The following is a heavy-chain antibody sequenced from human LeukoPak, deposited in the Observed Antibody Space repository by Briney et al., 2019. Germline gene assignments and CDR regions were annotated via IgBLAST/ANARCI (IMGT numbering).Heavy chain of an antibody. D-gene: IGHD5-12*01. CDR2: INTNTGNP. CDR3: ARDSVVSGYDSYGMDV. Sequence: ASVKVSCKASGYTFTSYAMNWVRQAPGQGLEWMGWINTNTGNPTYAQGFTGRFVFSLDTSVSTAYLQISSLKAEDTAVYYCARDSVVSGYDSYGMDVWGQGTTVTVSS. V-gene: IGHV7-4-1*02. J-gene: IGHJ6*02. CDR1: GYTFTSYA.